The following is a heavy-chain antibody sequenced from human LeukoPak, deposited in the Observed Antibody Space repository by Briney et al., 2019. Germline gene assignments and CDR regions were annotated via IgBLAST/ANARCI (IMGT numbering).Heavy chain of an antibody. J-gene: IGHJ3*02. Sequence: GGSLRLSCAASGFTFSTYNMNWVRQAPGKGLEWVSSITSTSSYMYYADSVKGRFTISRDNAQNSLYLHMSSLRAEDTAVYYCARDPVITMIVVVITTYAFDIWGQGTMVTVSS. D-gene: IGHD3-22*01. CDR1: GFTFSTYN. CDR2: ITSTSSYM. CDR3: ARDPVITMIVVVITTYAFDI. V-gene: IGHV3-21*01.